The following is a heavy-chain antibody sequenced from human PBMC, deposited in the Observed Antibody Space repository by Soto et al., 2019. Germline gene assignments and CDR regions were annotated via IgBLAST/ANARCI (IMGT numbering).Heavy chain of an antibody. V-gene: IGHV3-21*01. Sequence: GGSLRLSCAASGFTFSSYSMNWVRQAPGKGLEWVSSISSSSSYIYYADSVKGRFTISRDNAKNSLYLQMNSLRAEDTAVYYCARVQGATTSYYYYYYGMDVWGQGTTVTVSS. CDR3: ARVQGATTSYYYYYYGMDV. CDR1: GFTFSSYS. J-gene: IGHJ6*02. D-gene: IGHD1-26*01. CDR2: ISSSSSYI.